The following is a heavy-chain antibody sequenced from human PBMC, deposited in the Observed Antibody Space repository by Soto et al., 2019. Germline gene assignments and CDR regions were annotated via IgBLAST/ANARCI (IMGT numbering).Heavy chain of an antibody. CDR3: ARSLSSGYSGPAWFDP. D-gene: IGHD5-12*01. J-gene: IGHJ5*02. CDR1: GYTFATYA. Sequence: ASLKVSCKASGYTFATYAIHWVRQAPGQRLEWMGWINAGNGDTGHSQKFQGRITITSDTSASTAYMELSSLRSEDTAVYYCARSLSSGYSGPAWFDPWGQGSLVTVSS. V-gene: IGHV1-3*01. CDR2: INAGNGDT.